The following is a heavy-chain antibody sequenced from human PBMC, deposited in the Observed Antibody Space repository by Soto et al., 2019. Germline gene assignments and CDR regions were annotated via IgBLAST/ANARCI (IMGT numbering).Heavy chain of an antibody. CDR3: ARGRGWLHDY. V-gene: IGHV3-7*01. CDR1: GFSLSDYW. D-gene: IGHD6-19*01. Sequence: EVQLVESGGGLVQPGGSLRLSCAASGFSLSDYWMNWVRQATGKGLEWVAIIKQDGSDRYYVDSVKGRFTISRDNAKNSLYLQMSSLRVEDTALYYCARGRGWLHDYWGQGTLVTVSS. J-gene: IGHJ4*02. CDR2: IKQDGSDR.